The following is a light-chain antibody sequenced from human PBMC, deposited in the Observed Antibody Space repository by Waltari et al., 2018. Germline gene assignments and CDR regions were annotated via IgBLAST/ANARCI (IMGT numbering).Light chain of an antibody. CDR1: SRDVGGYNY. CDR2: EVS. J-gene: IGLJ2*01. V-gene: IGLV2-8*01. Sequence: QPVLTQPPSASGSPGQSVTISCTGTSRDVGGYNYVSWYQQHPGKAPKLMIYEVSKRPSGFPDRFSGSKSGNTASLTVSGLQAEDEADYYCTSYAGRNDLVVFGGGTKLTVL. CDR3: TSYAGRNDLVV.